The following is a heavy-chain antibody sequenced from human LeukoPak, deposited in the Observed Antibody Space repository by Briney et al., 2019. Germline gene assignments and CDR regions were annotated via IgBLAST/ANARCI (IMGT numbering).Heavy chain of an antibody. Sequence: SETLSLTCTVSGGSISSYYWSWIRQPPGKGLEWIGYIYYSGSTNYNPSLKSRVTISVDTSKSQFSLKLSSVTAADTAVYYCARDLGDYYGSGSYSAFDIWGQGTMVTVSS. D-gene: IGHD3-10*01. CDR1: GGSISSYY. CDR2: IYYSGST. V-gene: IGHV4-59*01. CDR3: ARDLGDYYGSGSYSAFDI. J-gene: IGHJ3*02.